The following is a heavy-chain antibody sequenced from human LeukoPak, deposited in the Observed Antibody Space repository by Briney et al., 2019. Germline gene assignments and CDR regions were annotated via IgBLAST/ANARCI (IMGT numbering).Heavy chain of an antibody. J-gene: IGHJ4*02. CDR1: GFTFSSYG. V-gene: IGHV3-33*01. CDR3: ARGGGYNPFDY. Sequence: GGSLRLSCAASGFTFSSYGMHWVRQAPGKGLEWVAVIWYDGSNKYYADSVKGRFTISRDNSKNTPYLQMNSLRAEDTAVYYCARGGGYNPFDYRGQGTLVTVSS. CDR2: IWYDGSNK. D-gene: IGHD5-24*01.